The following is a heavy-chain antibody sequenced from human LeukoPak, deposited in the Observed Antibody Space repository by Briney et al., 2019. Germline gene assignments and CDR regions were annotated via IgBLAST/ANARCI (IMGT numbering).Heavy chain of an antibody. CDR2: ISYDGSNK. CDR3: AKVVRWLDPDFDY. Sequence: VPQASKKKLEWVAVISYDGSNKYYADSVKGRFTISRDNSKNTLYLQINSLRPEDTAVYYCAKVVRWLDPDFDYWGQGTLVT. J-gene: IGHJ4*02. V-gene: IGHV3-30*18. D-gene: IGHD6-19*01.